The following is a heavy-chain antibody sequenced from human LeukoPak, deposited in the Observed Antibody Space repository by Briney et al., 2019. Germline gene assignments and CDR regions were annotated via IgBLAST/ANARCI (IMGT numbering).Heavy chain of an antibody. CDR3: ASVRRQLRGNWFDP. CDR2: IYYSGST. CDR1: GGSISSYY. V-gene: IGHV4-59*01. D-gene: IGHD3-10*02. J-gene: IGHJ5*02. Sequence: KPSETLSLTCTVSGGSISSYYWSWIRQPPGKGLEWIGYIYYSGSTNYNPSLKSRVTISVDTSKNQFSLKLSSVTAADTAVYYCASVRRQLRGNWFDPWGQGTLVTVSP.